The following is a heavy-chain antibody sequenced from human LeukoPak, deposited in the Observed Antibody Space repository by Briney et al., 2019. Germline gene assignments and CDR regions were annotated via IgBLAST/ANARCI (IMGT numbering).Heavy chain of an antibody. V-gene: IGHV4-38-2*01. J-gene: IGHJ5*02. CDR3: ARRGYGGFDP. Sequence: KTSETLFLTCAVSGYSISSGYYWGWIRQPPGRGLEWIGSIYHSGSTYYNPSLKSRVTISVDTSKNQFSLKLSSVTAADTAVYYCARRGYGGFDPWGQGTLVTVSS. CDR2: IYHSGST. D-gene: IGHD4-17*01. CDR1: GYSISSGYY.